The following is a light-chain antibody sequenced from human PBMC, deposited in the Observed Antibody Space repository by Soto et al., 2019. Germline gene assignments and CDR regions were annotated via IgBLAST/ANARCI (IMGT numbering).Light chain of an antibody. Sequence: DIQMTQSPSTLSASVGDRVTITCRASQSISSWLAWYQQQPGKAPKLLIYRASTLESGVPSRCSGSGSGTEFTLTISSLQANDFATYYCQQYNSYPYTFGQGTKLEIK. CDR3: QQYNSYPYT. CDR2: RAS. J-gene: IGKJ2*01. CDR1: QSISSW. V-gene: IGKV1-5*03.